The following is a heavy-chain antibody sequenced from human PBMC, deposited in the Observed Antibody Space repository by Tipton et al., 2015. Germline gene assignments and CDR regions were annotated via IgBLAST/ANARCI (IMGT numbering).Heavy chain of an antibody. CDR1: GYIFTSFW. D-gene: IGHD1-26*01. V-gene: IGHV5-51*01. CDR2: IYPGDSET. CDR3: VRRARRVGSHSYPYYFDY. Sequence: QLVQSGPEVKKPGESLKISCKGSGYIFTSFWIGWVRQMPGKGLEWMATIYPGDSETRYNPSFQGQVPISADKSITTAYLQWRSLKASDTAMYYCVRRARRVGSHSYPYYFDYWGQGTLVPVSS. J-gene: IGHJ4*02.